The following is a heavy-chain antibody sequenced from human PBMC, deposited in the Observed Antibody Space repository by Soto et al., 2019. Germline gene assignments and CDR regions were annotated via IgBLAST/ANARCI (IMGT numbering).Heavy chain of an antibody. CDR1: GFTFSSYA. J-gene: IGHJ4*02. D-gene: IGHD6-13*01. Sequence: EVQLLESGGGLVQPGGSLRLSCAASGFTFSSYAMNWVRQAPGKGLEWVSVISGSGDSTYYTDSVKGRFTISRDNSKNTLYLQMTSLRAEDTAVYYCARRGPGTYFDYWGQGTLVTVSS. CDR3: ARRGPGTYFDY. CDR2: ISGSGDST. V-gene: IGHV3-23*01.